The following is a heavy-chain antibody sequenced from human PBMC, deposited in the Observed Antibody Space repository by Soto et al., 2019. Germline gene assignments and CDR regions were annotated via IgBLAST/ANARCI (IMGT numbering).Heavy chain of an antibody. J-gene: IGHJ5*02. V-gene: IGHV3-11*01. Sequence: LRLSCAASGFTFSDYYMNWIRQAPGKGLEWLSYISDSGSGIFYADSVKGRFTISRDSARKSLYLHMNSLRVEDTAVYYCARDTAFINSGFFDAWGQGTLVTVSS. CDR1: GFTFSDYY. CDR3: ARDTAFINSGFFDA. CDR2: ISDSGSGI. D-gene: IGHD3-22*01.